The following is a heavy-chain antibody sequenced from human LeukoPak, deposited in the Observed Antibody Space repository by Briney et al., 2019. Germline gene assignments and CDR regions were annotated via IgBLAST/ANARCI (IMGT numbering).Heavy chain of an antibody. J-gene: IGHJ3*02. CDR1: GGSFSGYY. Sequence: PSETLSLTCAVYGGSFSGYYWSWIRQPPGKGLEWIGEINHSGSTNYNPSLKSRVTISVDTSKNQFSLKLSSVTAADTAVYYCARGDSSGYSRAYDAFDIWGQGTMVTVSS. V-gene: IGHV4-34*01. CDR2: INHSGST. CDR3: ARGDSSGYSRAYDAFDI. D-gene: IGHD3-22*01.